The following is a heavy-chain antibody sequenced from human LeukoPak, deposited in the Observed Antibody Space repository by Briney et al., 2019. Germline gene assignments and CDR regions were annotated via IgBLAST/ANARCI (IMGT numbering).Heavy chain of an antibody. V-gene: IGHV4-31*03. CDR3: ARGKLLRYFDWLSRTADAFDI. CDR2: IYYSGST. CDR1: GGSISSGGYY. D-gene: IGHD3-9*01. J-gene: IGHJ3*02. Sequence: SETLSLACTVSGGSISSGGYYWSWIRQHPGKGLEWIGYIYYSGSTYYDPSLKSRVTISVDTSKNQFSLKLSSVTAADTAVYYCARGKLLRYFDWLSRTADAFDIWGQGTMVTVSS.